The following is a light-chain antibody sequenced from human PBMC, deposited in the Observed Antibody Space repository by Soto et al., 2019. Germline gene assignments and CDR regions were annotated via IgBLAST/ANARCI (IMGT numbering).Light chain of an antibody. J-gene: IGLJ3*02. CDR3: QSYDSSLSAL. CDR2: GNS. CDR1: SSNIGAGYD. Sequence: QSVLTQPPSVSGAPGQRVTISCTGSSSNIGAGYDVHWYQQLPGTAPKLLIYGNSNRPSGVPDRLSGSKSGTSASLAITWLQAEDEADYYCQSYDSSLSALFGGGTKLTVL. V-gene: IGLV1-40*01.